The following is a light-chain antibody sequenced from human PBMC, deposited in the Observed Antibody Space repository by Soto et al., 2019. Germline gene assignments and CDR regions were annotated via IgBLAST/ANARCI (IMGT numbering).Light chain of an antibody. J-gene: IGKJ4*01. Sequence: EIVLTQSPATLSFSPGERATLSCRASQSASTYLAWYQQKPGQAPRLLIYDASNRATGIPARFSGSGSGTDFTLTISSLEPEDFAVYYCQQRTNSPLTLGGGTKVDIK. CDR2: DAS. CDR3: QQRTNSPLT. V-gene: IGKV3-11*01. CDR1: QSASTY.